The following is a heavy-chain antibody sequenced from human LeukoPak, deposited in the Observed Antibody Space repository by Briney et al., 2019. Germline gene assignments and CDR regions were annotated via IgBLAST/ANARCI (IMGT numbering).Heavy chain of an antibody. CDR2: IYSGGST. Sequence: GGSLRLSCAASGFTVSSNYMSWVRQAPGKGLEWVSVIYSGGSTYYADSVKGRFTISRDNSKNTLYLQMNSLRAEDTAVYYCAKDRAYRDAFDIWGQGTMVTVSS. D-gene: IGHD5-18*01. CDR1: GFTVSSNY. CDR3: AKDRAYRDAFDI. V-gene: IGHV3-66*01. J-gene: IGHJ3*02.